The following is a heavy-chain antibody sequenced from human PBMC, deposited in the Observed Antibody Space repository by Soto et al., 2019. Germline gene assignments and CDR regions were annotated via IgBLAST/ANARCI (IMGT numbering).Heavy chain of an antibody. CDR1: GIPVSSNY. CDR2: LHSGGDT. J-gene: IGHJ6*02. D-gene: IGHD3-10*01. Sequence: EVQLVESGGGLVQPGGSLRLSCVASGIPVSSNYMTWVRQAPGKGLEWVSVLHSGGDTYYTNSVQGRFTISRHDSTNTLFLQMTSLTPEDTAVYYCARDVPYYYASRMDVWGQGTTVTVSS. CDR3: ARDVPYYYASRMDV. V-gene: IGHV3-53*04.